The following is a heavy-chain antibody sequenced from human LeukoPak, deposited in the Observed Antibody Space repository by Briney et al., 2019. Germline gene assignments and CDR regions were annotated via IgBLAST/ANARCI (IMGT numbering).Heavy chain of an antibody. Sequence: PGGSLRLSCAASGFTFSSYAMSWVRQAPGKGLEWVSAISGSGGSTYYADSVKGRFTISRDNSKNTLYLQMNSLRAEDTAVYFCAKSYYDSSGSLRRSFDYWGQGTLVTASS. CDR1: GFTFSSYA. CDR3: AKSYYDSSGSLRRSFDY. D-gene: IGHD3-22*01. V-gene: IGHV3-23*01. CDR2: ISGSGGST. J-gene: IGHJ4*02.